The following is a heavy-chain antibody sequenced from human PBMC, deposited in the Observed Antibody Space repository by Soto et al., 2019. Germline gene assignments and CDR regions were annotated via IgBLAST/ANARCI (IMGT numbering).Heavy chain of an antibody. D-gene: IGHD3-22*01. J-gene: IGHJ5*02. CDR2: ISSSSSYI. Sequence: PGGSLRLSCAASGFTFSSYSMNWVRQAPGKGLEWVSSISSSSSYIYYADSVKGRFTISRDNAKNSLYLQMNSLRAEDTAVYYCARDYYYDSSDINWFDPWGQGTMRTVSS. CDR1: GFTFSSYS. CDR3: ARDYYYDSSDINWFDP. V-gene: IGHV3-21*01.